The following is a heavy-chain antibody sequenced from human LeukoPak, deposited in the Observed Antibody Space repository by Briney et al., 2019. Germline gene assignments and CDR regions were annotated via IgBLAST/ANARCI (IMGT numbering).Heavy chain of an antibody. CDR2: IIPIFGTA. CDR3: AREYSGGNFDY. D-gene: IGHD2-15*01. CDR1: GGTFSNHA. J-gene: IGHJ4*01. V-gene: IGHV1-69*06. Sequence: SVKVSCKASGGTFSNHAISWVRQAPGQGLEWMGGIIPIFGTANYAQKFRGRVTITADKSTRTAYMELSSLRSEDTAVYYCAREYSGGNFDYWGQGTLVTVSS.